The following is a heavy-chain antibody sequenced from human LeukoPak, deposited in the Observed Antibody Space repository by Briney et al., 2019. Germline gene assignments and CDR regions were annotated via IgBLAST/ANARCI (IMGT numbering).Heavy chain of an antibody. CDR3: AMPSGSYLPVLDY. CDR2: IRYDGSNK. J-gene: IGHJ4*02. Sequence: GGSLRLSCAASGFTFSSYGMHWVRQAPGKGLEWVAFIRYDGSNKYYADSVKGRFTISRDNSKNTLYLQMNSLRAEDTAVYYCAMPSGSYLPVLDYWGQGTLVTVSS. V-gene: IGHV3-30*02. D-gene: IGHD1-26*01. CDR1: GFTFSSYG.